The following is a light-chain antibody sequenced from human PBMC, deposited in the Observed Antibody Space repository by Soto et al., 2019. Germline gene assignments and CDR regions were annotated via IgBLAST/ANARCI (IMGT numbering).Light chain of an antibody. CDR1: QSISNY. CDR2: AAS. V-gene: IGKV1-39*01. CDR3: QQCYSTPRT. J-gene: IGKJ1*01. Sequence: DIQMTQSPSSLSASVGDRVTITCRASQSISNYLNWYQQKPGKAPKLLMYAASSLQSGVPSRFSGSGSGTDFTLTISSLQPEDFASYYCQQCYSTPRTFGLGTKVEIK.